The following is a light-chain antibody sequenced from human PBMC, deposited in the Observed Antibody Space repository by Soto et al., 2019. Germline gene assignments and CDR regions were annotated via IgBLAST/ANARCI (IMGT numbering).Light chain of an antibody. CDR3: QQYGSSPRT. J-gene: IGKJ1*01. V-gene: IGKV3-20*01. CDR1: QSVSSSY. Sequence: EIVLTQSPGTLSLSPGERATLFCRASQSVSSSYLAWYQQKPGQAPRLLIFGASSRATDIPGRFSGSGSGTDFTLTISRLEPEDFVVYYCQQYGSSPRTFGQGTKVEIK. CDR2: GAS.